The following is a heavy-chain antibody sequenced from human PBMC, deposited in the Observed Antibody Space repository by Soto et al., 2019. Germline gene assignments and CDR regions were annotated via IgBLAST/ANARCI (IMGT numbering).Heavy chain of an antibody. J-gene: IGHJ5*02. V-gene: IGHV3-21*01. CDR2: ISSSSSYI. Sequence: EVQLVESGGGLVKPGGSLRLSCAASGFTFSSYSMNWVRQAPGKGLEWVSSISSSSSYIYYADSVKVRFTISRDNAKNSLYLQMNSLRAEDTAVYYCARDSDTAGGWFDPWGQGTLVTVSS. CDR1: GFTFSSYS. CDR3: ARDSDTAGGWFDP. D-gene: IGHD5-18*01.